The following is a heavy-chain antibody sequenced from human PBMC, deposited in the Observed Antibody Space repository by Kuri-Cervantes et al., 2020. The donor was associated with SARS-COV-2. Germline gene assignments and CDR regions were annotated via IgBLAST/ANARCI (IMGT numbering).Heavy chain of an antibody. D-gene: IGHD3-22*01. Sequence: GGSLRLSCAASGFTVSSNHMSWVRQAPGKGLEWVSVIYSGGSTYYADSVKGRFTISRDNSKNTLYLQMNSLRAEDTAVYYCANLQWLLIDDAFDIWGQGTMVTVSS. CDR1: GFTVSSNH. CDR3: ANLQWLLIDDAFDI. V-gene: IGHV3-53*01. CDR2: IYSGGST. J-gene: IGHJ3*02.